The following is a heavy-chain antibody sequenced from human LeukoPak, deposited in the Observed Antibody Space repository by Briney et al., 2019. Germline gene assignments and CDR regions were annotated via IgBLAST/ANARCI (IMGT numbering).Heavy chain of an antibody. CDR2: IYHSGST. D-gene: IGHD3-22*01. CDR1: GGSISSSNW. V-gene: IGHV4-4*02. CDR3: ARVPYDYDSSGYYYPSYFDY. Sequence: PSGTLSLTCAVSGGSISSSNWWSWVRQPPGTGLEWIGEIYHSGSTNYNPSLKSRVTISVDRSKNQFSLKLSSVTAADTAVYYCARVPYDYDSSGYYYPSYFDYWGQGTLVTVSS. J-gene: IGHJ4*02.